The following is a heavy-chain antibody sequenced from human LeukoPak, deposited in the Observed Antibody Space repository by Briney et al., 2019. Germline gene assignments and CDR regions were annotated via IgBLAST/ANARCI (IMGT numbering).Heavy chain of an antibody. Sequence: PGGSLRLSCAASGFTFSSYEMNWVRQAPGKGLEWVSYISSSGSTMYYADSVKGRFTISRDNAKSSLYLLMNSLRAEDTAAYYCARDYVAAAAGTYYWGQGTLVTVSS. J-gene: IGHJ4*02. D-gene: IGHD6-13*01. CDR2: ISSSGSTM. CDR1: GFTFSSYE. V-gene: IGHV3-48*03. CDR3: ARDYVAAAAGTYY.